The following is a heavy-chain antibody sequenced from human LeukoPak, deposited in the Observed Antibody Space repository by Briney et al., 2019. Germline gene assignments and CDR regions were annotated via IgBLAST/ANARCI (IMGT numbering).Heavy chain of an antibody. V-gene: IGHV4-39*07. D-gene: IGHD5-18*01. CDR1: GGSISSSRYY. J-gene: IGHJ4*02. CDR2: MYYDGST. Sequence: SETLSLTCSVSGGSISSSRYYWGWIRQPPGKGLEWIGSMYYDGSTYYNPSLKSRVSMSVDTSKNQFFLKLPSVTAADTAVYYCAREAYSPGHYSFDNWGQGTLVTVSS. CDR3: AREAYSPGHYSFDN.